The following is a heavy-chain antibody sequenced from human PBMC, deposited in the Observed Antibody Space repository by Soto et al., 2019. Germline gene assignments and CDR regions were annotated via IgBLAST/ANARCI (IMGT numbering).Heavy chain of an antibody. Sequence: PSKTLSLTCTVSGGSISSGGYYWSWIRQHPGKGLEWIGYIYYSGSTYYNPSLKSRVTISVDTSKNQFSLKLSSVTAADTAVYYCARHVRNYDFWSGYLYGMDVWGQGTTVTVSS. CDR3: ARHVRNYDFWSGYLYGMDV. V-gene: IGHV4-31*03. J-gene: IGHJ6*02. CDR2: IYYSGST. CDR1: GGSISSGGYY. D-gene: IGHD3-3*01.